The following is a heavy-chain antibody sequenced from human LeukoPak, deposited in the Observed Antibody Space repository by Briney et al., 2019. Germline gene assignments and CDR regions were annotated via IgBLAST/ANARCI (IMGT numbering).Heavy chain of an antibody. CDR2: IKQDGSEK. J-gene: IGHJ1*01. CDR1: GFTFSSYW. V-gene: IGHV3-7*01. Sequence: GGSLRLSCAASGFTFSSYWMSWVRQAPGKGLEWVANIKQDGSEKYYVDSVKGRFTISRDNAKNSLYLQMNSLRAEDTAVYYCARDTVTVLSPFQHWGQGTLVTVSS. CDR3: ARDTVTVLSPFQH. D-gene: IGHD2-21*02.